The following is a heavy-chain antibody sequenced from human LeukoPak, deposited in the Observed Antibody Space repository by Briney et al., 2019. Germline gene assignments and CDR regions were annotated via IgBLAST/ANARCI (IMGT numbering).Heavy chain of an antibody. Sequence: GGSLRLSCAASGFTVSSNYMSWVRQAPGKGLEWVSVIYSGGSTYYADSVKGRFTISRDNSKNTLYLQMNSLKAEDTAVYYCAGGWEGSGTFYFYGMGVWGQGATGTVFS. CDR1: GFTVSSNY. CDR2: IYSGGST. CDR3: AGGWEGSGTFYFYGMGV. J-gene: IGHJ6*02. D-gene: IGHD1-14*01. V-gene: IGHV3-53*01.